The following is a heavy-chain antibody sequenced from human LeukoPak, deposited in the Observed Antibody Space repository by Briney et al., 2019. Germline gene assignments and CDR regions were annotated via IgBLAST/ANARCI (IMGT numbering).Heavy chain of an antibody. Sequence: GGSLRLSCAASGFTFSGYSMNWVRQAPGKGLEWVSSISSSSSYIYYADSVKGRFTISRDNAKNSLYLQMNILRAEDTAVYYCARAPPSDIVVVPAAMLGYYYYYMDVWGKGTTVTVSS. CDR1: GFTFSGYS. J-gene: IGHJ6*03. D-gene: IGHD2-2*01. CDR3: ARAPPSDIVVVPAAMLGYYYYYMDV. V-gene: IGHV3-21*01. CDR2: ISSSSSYI.